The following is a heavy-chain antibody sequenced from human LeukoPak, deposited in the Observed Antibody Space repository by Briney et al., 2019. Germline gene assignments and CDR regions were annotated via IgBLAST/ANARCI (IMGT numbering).Heavy chain of an antibody. CDR1: GFTFSSYA. V-gene: IGHV3-23*01. CDR3: AKCFYDSSGYYYFDY. CDR2: ISGSGGNT. D-gene: IGHD3-22*01. Sequence: GGSLRLSCAASGFTFSSYAMSWVRQAPGKGLEWVSAISGSGGNTYYADSVKGRITISRDNSKNTLYLQMNSLRAEDTAVYYCAKCFYDSSGYYYFDYWGQGTPVTVSS. J-gene: IGHJ4*02.